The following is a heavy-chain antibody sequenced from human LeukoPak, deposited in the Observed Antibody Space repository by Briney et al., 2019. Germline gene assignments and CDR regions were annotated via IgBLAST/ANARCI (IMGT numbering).Heavy chain of an antibody. J-gene: IGHJ3*01. CDR1: GFTVISNL. Sequence: QTGGSLRLSCAASGFTVISNLMTWVRQSPGRGLEWLSSIYSGGATYYADSVKGRFTISRDTSKNVLFLQMNSLRVEDTALYYCAKALTDHQDLDAFDFWGQGTVVTVSP. CDR3: AKALTDHQDLDAFDF. CDR2: IYSGGAT. V-gene: IGHV3-53*01. D-gene: IGHD3-16*01.